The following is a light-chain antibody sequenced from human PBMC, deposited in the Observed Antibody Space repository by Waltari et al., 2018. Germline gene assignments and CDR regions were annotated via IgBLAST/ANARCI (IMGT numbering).Light chain of an antibody. J-gene: IGLJ2*01. CDR2: EAT. CDR3: CSYAGDNSLI. CDR1: SSVAGNWNL. V-gene: IGLV2-23*01. Sequence: QSALTQPASLSDSPGQSITLSCPGISSVAGNWNLSPWYQQHPGQAPKLLIYEATKRPSGVSDRFSGSKSGNTASLTISGLHTEDEAHYYCCSYAGDNSLIFGGGTKVTVL.